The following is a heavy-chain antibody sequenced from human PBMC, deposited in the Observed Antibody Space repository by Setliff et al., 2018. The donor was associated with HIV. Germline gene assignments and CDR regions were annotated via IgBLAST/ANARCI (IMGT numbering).Heavy chain of an antibody. V-gene: IGHV4-39*02. D-gene: IGHD7-27*01. CDR1: GVSTSTSTYY. CDR2: IYYSGNT. Sequence: PSETLSLTCIVSGVSTSTSTYYWGWIRQPPGKGLEWIGYIYYSGNTYYNPSLKSRVAISIDTSKNHFSLSLRSVTAADTAVYYCARDLPELTGRSFDPWGQGIQVTVSS. CDR3: ARDLPELTGRSFDP. J-gene: IGHJ5*02.